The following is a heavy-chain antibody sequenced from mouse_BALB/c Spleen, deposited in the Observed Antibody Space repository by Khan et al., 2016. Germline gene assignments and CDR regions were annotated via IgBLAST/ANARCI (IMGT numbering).Heavy chain of an antibody. V-gene: IGHV7-3*02. CDR1: GFTFTDYY. Sequence: EVELVESGGGLVQPGGSLRLSCATSGFTFTDYYMSWVRQPPGKALEWLGFIRNKANGYTTEYSASVKGRFTISRDNSQSILYLQMNTLRAEDSATYYCARDLDYWGQGTTLTVSS. CDR2: IRNKANGYTT. J-gene: IGHJ2*01. CDR3: ARDLDY.